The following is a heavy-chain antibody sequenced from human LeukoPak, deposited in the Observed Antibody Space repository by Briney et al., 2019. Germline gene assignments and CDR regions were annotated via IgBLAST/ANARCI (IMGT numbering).Heavy chain of an antibody. CDR3: ARGRGWIYDS. CDR2: ISGPGTTT. CDR1: GISFTNYA. J-gene: IGHJ4*02. Sequence: GGSLRLSCTTSGISFTNYAMNWVRQAPGKGLEWLSYISGPGTTTKYADSVKGRFTISSDNARNSLYLQMNTLRVEDTAVYYCARGRGWIYDSWGRGTLVTVSS. V-gene: IGHV3-48*04. D-gene: IGHD6-19*01.